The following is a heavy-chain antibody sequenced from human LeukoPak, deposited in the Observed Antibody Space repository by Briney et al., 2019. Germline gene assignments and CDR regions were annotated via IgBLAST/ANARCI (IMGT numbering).Heavy chain of an antibody. Sequence: SETLSPTCTVSGGSISSYYWSWIRQPAGKGLEWIGRIYTSGSTNYNPSLKSRVTMSVDTSKNQFSLKLSSVTAADTAVYYCARGGDNWNDVDTFDIWGQGTMVTVSS. CDR2: IYTSGST. CDR1: GGSISSYY. V-gene: IGHV4-4*07. J-gene: IGHJ3*02. D-gene: IGHD1-20*01. CDR3: ARGGDNWNDVDTFDI.